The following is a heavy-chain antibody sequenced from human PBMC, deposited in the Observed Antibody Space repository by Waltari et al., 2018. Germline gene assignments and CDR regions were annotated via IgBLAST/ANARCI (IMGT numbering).Heavy chain of an antibody. CDR3: AREYNYFDF. V-gene: IGHV1-18*01. CDR1: GYPFNAYA. J-gene: IGHJ4*02. D-gene: IGHD1-20*01. Sequence: QVQLVQSGAEVKQPGSSVRFSFKASGYPFNAYALSWVRQAPGQGLEWMGWISAYNGDTNYAQKFQGRVTMTTDTSTNTAYMELKNLRSDDTAVYYCAREYNYFDFWGQGSLVTVSS. CDR2: ISAYNGDT.